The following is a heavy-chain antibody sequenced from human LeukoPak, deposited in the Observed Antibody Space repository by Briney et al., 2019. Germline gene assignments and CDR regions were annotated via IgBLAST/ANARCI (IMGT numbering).Heavy chain of an antibody. CDR1: GGSISSYY. J-gene: IGHJ2*01. CDR3: ARVPLPDVYYYDSSGYRNWYFDL. D-gene: IGHD3-22*01. V-gene: IGHV4-59*01. Sequence: SETLSLTCTVSGGSISSYYWSWIRQPPGKGLEWIGYIYYSGSTNYNPSLKSRVTISVDTSKNQFSLKLSSVTAADTAVYYCARVPLPDVYYYDSSGYRNWYFDLWGRGTLVTVSS. CDR2: IYYSGST.